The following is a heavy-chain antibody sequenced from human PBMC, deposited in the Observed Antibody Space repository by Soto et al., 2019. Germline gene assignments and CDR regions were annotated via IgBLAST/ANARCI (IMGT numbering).Heavy chain of an antibody. Sequence: GASVKVSCKASGYTFTGYYMHWVRQAPGQGLEWMGWINPNSGGTNYAQKFQGRVTMTRDTSISTAYMELSRLRSDDTAVYYCARASIQGSSWYPTFDYWGQGTLVTVSS. CDR1: GYTFTGYY. J-gene: IGHJ4*02. V-gene: IGHV1-2*02. D-gene: IGHD6-13*01. CDR2: INPNSGGT. CDR3: ARASIQGSSWYPTFDY.